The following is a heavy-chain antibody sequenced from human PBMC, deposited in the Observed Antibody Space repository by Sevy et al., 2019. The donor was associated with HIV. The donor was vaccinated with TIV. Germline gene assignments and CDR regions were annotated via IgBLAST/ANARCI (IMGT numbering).Heavy chain of an antibody. J-gene: IGHJ4*02. D-gene: IGHD1-26*01. CDR2: IYYNGHI. CDR3: AGENAWGRGYS. Sequence: SETLSLTCTVSGGSITSLYWNWIRQPPGKGLEWIANIYYNGHINYNPSLKSRVTLSLHTSQNQLSLRLSSVTAADTAMYYCAGENAWGRGYSWGQGTLVTVSS. V-gene: IGHV4-59*08. CDR1: GGSITSLY.